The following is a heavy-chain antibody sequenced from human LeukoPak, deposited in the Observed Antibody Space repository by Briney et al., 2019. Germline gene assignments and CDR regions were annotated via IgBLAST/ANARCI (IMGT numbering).Heavy chain of an antibody. Sequence: SQTLSLTCTVSGGSISSGGYYWSWIRQHPGKGLEWIGYIYYSGSTYYNPSLKSRVTISVDTSKNQFSLKLSSVTAADTAVYYCARVSVGRRRGAFDIWGQGTMVTVSS. J-gene: IGHJ3*02. V-gene: IGHV4-31*03. CDR3: ARVSVGRRRGAFDI. CDR2: IYYSGST. D-gene: IGHD1-1*01. CDR1: GGSISSGGYY.